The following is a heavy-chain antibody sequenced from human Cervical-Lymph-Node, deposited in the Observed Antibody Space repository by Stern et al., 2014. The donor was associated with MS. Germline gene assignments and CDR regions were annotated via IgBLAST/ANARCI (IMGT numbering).Heavy chain of an antibody. Sequence: QVQLMQSGAEVKKPGASVKVSCKASGYTFTSYAMHWVRQAPGQRLEWIGWINAGNGNTKYSQKFQGRVTITRDTSASTAYMELSSLRSEDTAVYYCARLHPMVRGAFDYWGQGTLVTVSS. D-gene: IGHD3-10*01. CDR1: GYTFTSYA. J-gene: IGHJ4*02. V-gene: IGHV1-3*01. CDR2: INAGNGNT. CDR3: ARLHPMVRGAFDY.